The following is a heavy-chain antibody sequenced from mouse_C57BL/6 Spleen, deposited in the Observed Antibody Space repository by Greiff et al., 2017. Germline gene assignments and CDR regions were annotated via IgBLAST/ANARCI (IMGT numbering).Heavy chain of an antibody. CDR1: GYTFTSYW. D-gene: IGHD2-5*01. J-gene: IGHJ3*01. V-gene: IGHV1-72*01. Sequence: VQLQQSGAELVKPGASVKLSCKASGYTFTSYWMHWVKQRPGRGLEWIGRIDPKSGGTKYNEKFKSKATLTVDKPSSPAYMQLSSLTSEDSAVYYCARNNSNYFAYWGQGTLVTVAA. CDR2: IDPKSGGT. CDR3: ARNNSNYFAY.